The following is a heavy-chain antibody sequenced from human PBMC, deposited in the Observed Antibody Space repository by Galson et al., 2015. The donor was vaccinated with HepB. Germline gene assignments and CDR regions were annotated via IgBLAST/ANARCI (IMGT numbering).Heavy chain of an antibody. CDR2: ITSRSDYR. CDR3: ARDWGIAVTGTWWFDP. CDR1: GFAFSYYN. J-gene: IGHJ5*02. Sequence: SLRLSCAASGFAFSYYNMNWVRQAPGKGLEWVSSITSRSDYRYYADSVKGRFTISRDNAKNSLYLQMNSLRAEDTAVYYCARDWGIAVTGTWWFDPWGQGTLVTVSS. V-gene: IGHV3-21*01. D-gene: IGHD6-19*01.